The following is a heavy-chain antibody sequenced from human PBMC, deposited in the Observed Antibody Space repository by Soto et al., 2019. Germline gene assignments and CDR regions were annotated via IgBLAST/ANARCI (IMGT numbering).Heavy chain of an antibody. CDR1: GGSMSSGGYY. Sequence: VSLTCTVSGGSMSSGGYYWSWIRQHPGKGLEWIGYIYYSGSTYYNPSLKSRVTISVDTSKNQFSLKLSSVTAADTAVYYCAREAGFGGSINWFDPWGQGTLVTVSS. J-gene: IGHJ5*02. D-gene: IGHD2-15*01. CDR3: AREAGFGGSINWFDP. V-gene: IGHV4-31*03. CDR2: IYYSGST.